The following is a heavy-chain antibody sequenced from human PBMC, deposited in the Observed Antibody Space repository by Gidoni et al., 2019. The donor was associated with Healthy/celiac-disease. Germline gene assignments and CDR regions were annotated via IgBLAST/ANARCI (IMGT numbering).Heavy chain of an antibody. V-gene: IGHV3-48*01. Sequence: EVQLVESGGGLVQPGGSLRPSCAASGFTFSSYSMNWVRQAPGKGLEWVSYISSSSSTIYYAASVKGRFTISRDNAKNSLYLQMNSLRAEDTAVYYCARVRCSSTSCYYFDYWGQGTLVTVSS. CDR3: ARVRCSSTSCYYFDY. CDR1: GFTFSSYS. D-gene: IGHD2-2*01. CDR2: ISSSSSTI. J-gene: IGHJ4*02.